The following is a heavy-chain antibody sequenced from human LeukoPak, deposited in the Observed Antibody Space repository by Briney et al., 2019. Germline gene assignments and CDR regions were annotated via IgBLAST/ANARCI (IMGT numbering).Heavy chain of an antibody. J-gene: IGHJ5*02. Sequence: SETLSLTCTVSGGSISSYYWSWIRQPPGKGLEWIGYIYYSGSTNYNPSLKSRVTISVDTSKNQFSLKLSSVTAADTAVYYCARKVSPGARFDPWGQGTLVTVSS. CDR1: GGSISSYY. CDR2: IYYSGST. V-gene: IGHV4-59*12. CDR3: ARKVSPGARFDP. D-gene: IGHD4/OR15-4a*01.